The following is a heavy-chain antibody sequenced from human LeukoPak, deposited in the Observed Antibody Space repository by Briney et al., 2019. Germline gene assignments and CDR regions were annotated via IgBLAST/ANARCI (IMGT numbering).Heavy chain of an antibody. Sequence: ASVKVSCKASGYTFTSYYMHWVRQAPGQGLEWMGIINPSGGSTSYAQKFQGRVTMTRDTSTSTVYMELSSLRSEDTAVYYCATGVDEGDVWCLSYFYYWGQGTLVTVSS. V-gene: IGHV1-46*01. CDR2: INPSGGST. CDR3: ATGVDEGDVWCLSYFYY. J-gene: IGHJ4*02. CDR1: GYTFTSYY. D-gene: IGHD2-8*01.